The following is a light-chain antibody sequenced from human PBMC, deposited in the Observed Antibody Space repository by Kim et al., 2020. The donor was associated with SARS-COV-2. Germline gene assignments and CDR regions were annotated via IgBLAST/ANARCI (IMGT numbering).Light chain of an antibody. CDR1: QSISGY. J-gene: IGKJ2*01. CDR2: AAS. CDR3: QQSFGTPYT. Sequence: CASVGDRLSITCRASQSISGYLNWYQQKLGKAPKLLIYAASNLQSGVPSRFSGSGSGTDFTLTISSLQLEDFATYYCQQSFGTPYTFGQGTKLEI. V-gene: IGKV1-39*01.